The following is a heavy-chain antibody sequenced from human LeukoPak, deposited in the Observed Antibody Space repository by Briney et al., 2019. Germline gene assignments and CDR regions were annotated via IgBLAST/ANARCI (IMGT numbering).Heavy chain of an antibody. Sequence: SETLSLTCTVSGGSISSSSYYWGWIRQPPGKGLEWIGSIYYSGSTYYNPSLKSRVTISVDTSKNQFSLKLSSVTAADTAVYYCARVGQWLPRGKYYFDYWGQGTLVTVSS. CDR3: ARVGQWLPRGKYYFDY. CDR1: GGSISSSSYY. D-gene: IGHD6-19*01. J-gene: IGHJ4*02. CDR2: IYYSGST. V-gene: IGHV4-39*07.